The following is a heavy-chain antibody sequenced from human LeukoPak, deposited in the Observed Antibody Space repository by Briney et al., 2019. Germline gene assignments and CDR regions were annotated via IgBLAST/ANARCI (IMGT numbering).Heavy chain of an antibody. CDR2: ISYDGSNK. J-gene: IGHJ3*02. CDR3: AKDVGGSYFRAFDI. D-gene: IGHD1-26*01. CDR1: GFTFSSYA. V-gene: IGHV3-30*04. Sequence: GGSLRLSCAASGFTFSSYAMHWVRQAPGKGLEWVAVISYDGSNKYYADSVKGRFTISRDNSKNTLYLQMNSLRAEDTAVYYCAKDVGGSYFRAFDIWGQGTKVTVSS.